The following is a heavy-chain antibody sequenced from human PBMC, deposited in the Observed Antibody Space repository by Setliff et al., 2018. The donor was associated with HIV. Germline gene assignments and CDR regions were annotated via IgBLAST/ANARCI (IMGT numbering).Heavy chain of an antibody. J-gene: IGHJ2*01. CDR1: GYTFTSYA. Sequence: RASVKVSCKASGYTFTSYAMHWVRQAPGQRLEWMGWINAGNGNTKYSQNFQGRVTITRDTSASTAYMELSSLRSEDTAVYYCARGGEYWYFDLWGRGTLVTVS. D-gene: IGHD4-17*01. V-gene: IGHV1-3*01. CDR2: INAGNGNT. CDR3: ARGGEYWYFDL.